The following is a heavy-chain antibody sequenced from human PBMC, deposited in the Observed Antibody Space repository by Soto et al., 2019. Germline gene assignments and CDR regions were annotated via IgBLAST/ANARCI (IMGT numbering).Heavy chain of an antibody. V-gene: IGHV3-21*06. CDR2: ISSGGNDI. CDR3: ARMAY. CDR1: GFPFSRYS. J-gene: IGHJ4*02. Sequence: PGGSLRLSCEASGFPFSRYSLNWVRQAPGKGLEWVSSISSGGNDISYAESVEGRFFTSRDNANNVLYLDINNLRPEDTAVYYCARMAYWGQGTLVTVSS.